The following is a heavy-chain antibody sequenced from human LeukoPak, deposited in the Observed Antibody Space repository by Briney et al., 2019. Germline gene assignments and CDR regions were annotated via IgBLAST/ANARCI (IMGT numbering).Heavy chain of an antibody. D-gene: IGHD2-15*01. J-gene: IGHJ6*03. V-gene: IGHV4-59*12. CDR1: GGSINSFY. CDR2: IYYSGST. Sequence: PSETLSLTCTVSGGSINSFYWSWIRQPPGKGLEWIGSIYYSGSTYYNPSLKSRVTISVDTSKNQFSLKLSSVTAADTAVYYCARENCSGGSCYSIYYYYMDVWGKGTTVTVSS. CDR3: ARENCSGGSCYSIYYYYMDV.